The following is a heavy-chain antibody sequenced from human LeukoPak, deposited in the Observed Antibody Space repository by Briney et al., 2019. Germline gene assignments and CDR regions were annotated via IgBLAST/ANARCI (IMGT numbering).Heavy chain of an antibody. CDR3: ARHVSSDLRIVVVTSDWYFDL. Sequence: PSETLSLTCSVSGGSITSSRYYWGWIRQSPGGGLEWIGNIYYSGSTYYNPSLRSRVTISADTSKIQFSLNLSPVTAADTAVYYCARHVSSDLRIVVVTSDWYFDLWGRGTLVTVSS. D-gene: IGHD2-21*02. V-gene: IGHV4-39*01. J-gene: IGHJ2*01. CDR2: IYYSGST. CDR1: GGSITSSRYY.